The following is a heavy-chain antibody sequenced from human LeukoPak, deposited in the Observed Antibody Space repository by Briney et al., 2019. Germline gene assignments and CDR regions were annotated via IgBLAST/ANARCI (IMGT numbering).Heavy chain of an antibody. J-gene: IGHJ4*02. Sequence: GGSLRLSCAASGFTFSSYAMSWVRQAPGKGLEWVSAISGSGGSTYYADSVKGRFTISRDNSKNTLYLQMNSLRAEDTAVYYCANPPYSSSFTPLLFPPDYWGQGPLVTVSS. V-gene: IGHV3-23*01. CDR1: GFTFSSYA. CDR3: ANPPYSSSFTPLLFPPDY. CDR2: ISGSGGST. D-gene: IGHD6-6*01.